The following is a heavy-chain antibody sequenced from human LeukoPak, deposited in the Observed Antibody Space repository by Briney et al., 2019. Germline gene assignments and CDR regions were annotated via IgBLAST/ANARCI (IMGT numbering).Heavy chain of an antibody. V-gene: IGHV1-69*13. D-gene: IGHD2-2*01. Sequence: GASVKVSCKASGGTFSSYAISWVRQAPGQGLEWMGGIIPIFGTANYAQKFQGRVTITADESTSTAYMELSSLRSEDTAVYYCARTVVSHSIVVPAASYYYYYYMDVWGKGTMVTVSS. CDR1: GGTFSSYA. J-gene: IGHJ6*03. CDR2: IIPIFGTA. CDR3: ARTVVSHSIVVPAASYYYYYYMDV.